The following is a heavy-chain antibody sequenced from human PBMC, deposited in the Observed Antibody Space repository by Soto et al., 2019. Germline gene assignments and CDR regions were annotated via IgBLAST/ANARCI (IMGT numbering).Heavy chain of an antibody. J-gene: IGHJ4*02. CDR3: ARGSGDFWSGYSLYFDY. CDR2: INHSGST. V-gene: IGHV4-34*01. D-gene: IGHD3-3*01. CDR1: GGSFSGYY. Sequence: SETLSLTCAVYGGSFSGYYWSWIRQPPGKGLEWIGEINHSGSTNYNPSLKSRVTISVDTSKNQFSLKLSSVTAADTAVYYCARGSGDFWSGYSLYFDYWGQG.